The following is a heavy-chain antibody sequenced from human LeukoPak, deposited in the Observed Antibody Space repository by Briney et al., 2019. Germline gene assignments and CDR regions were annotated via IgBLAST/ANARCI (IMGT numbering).Heavy chain of an antibody. CDR1: GGTFNNYA. Sequence: SVKVSCTASGGTFNNYAITWVRQAPGQGLEWMGGLIPIFGTTNYAQKFQGRFTITADESTSTTFMELSSLRSEDTAIYYCARSPEGYLGDYWGQGTLVTVSS. V-gene: IGHV1-69*13. CDR3: ARSPEGYLGDY. CDR2: LIPIFGTT. J-gene: IGHJ4*02. D-gene: IGHD2-15*01.